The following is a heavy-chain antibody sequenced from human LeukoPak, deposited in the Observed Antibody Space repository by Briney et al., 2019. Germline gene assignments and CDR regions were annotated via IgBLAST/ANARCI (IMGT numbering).Heavy chain of an antibody. CDR1: GGSISGYY. Sequence: PSETLSLTCTVSGGSISGYYWSWIRQPAGKGLEWIGRIYTSGSTHYNPSIKSRVTMSVDTSKNQFSLKLSSVTAADTAIYYCASLDYLGYWGQGTLVTVSS. CDR3: ASLDYLGY. CDR2: IYTSGST. V-gene: IGHV4-4*07. J-gene: IGHJ4*02. D-gene: IGHD4-11*01.